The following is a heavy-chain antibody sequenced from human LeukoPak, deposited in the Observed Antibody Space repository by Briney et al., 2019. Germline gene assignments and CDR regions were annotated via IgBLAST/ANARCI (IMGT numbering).Heavy chain of an antibody. CDR3: AREFSADSSGYYGDY. CDR1: GFTFSSYA. D-gene: IGHD3-22*01. CDR2: ISHDGSNK. J-gene: IGHJ4*02. Sequence: GGSLRLSCAASGFTFSSYAMSRVRQAPGKGLEWVAVISHDGSNKYYADSVKGRFTISRDNSKNTLYLQMNSLRVEDTAVYYCAREFSADSSGYYGDYWGQGTLVTVSS. V-gene: IGHV3-30*03.